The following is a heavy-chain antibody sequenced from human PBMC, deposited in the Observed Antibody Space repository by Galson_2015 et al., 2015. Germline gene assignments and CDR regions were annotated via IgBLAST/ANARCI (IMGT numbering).Heavy chain of an antibody. CDR2: IGGSGGDI. D-gene: IGHD3-10*01. V-gene: IGHV3-23*01. CDR1: GFTFSSYG. J-gene: IGHJ6*02. CDR3: AKPLQSHYVSGSYWAYGMDV. Sequence: SLRLSCAASGFTFSSYGMRWVRQAPGKGLEWVTSIGGSGGDISYGDPVRGRFIISRDNSKNTLYLQMNSLRAEDTAVYFCAKPLQSHYVSGSYWAYGMDVWGQGTTVTVSS.